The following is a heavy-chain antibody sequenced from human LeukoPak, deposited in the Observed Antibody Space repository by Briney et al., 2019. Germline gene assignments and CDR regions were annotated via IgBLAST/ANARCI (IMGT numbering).Heavy chain of an antibody. J-gene: IGHJ4*02. CDR3: AREVSQYYYGSGGFDY. V-gene: IGHV4-30-4*07. Sequence: SQTLSLTCTVSGGSISSGGYSWSWIRQPPGKGLEWIGYIYYSGSTYYNPSLKSRVTISVDTSKNQFSLKLSSVTAADTAVYYCAREVSQYYYGSGGFDYWGQGTLVTVSS. D-gene: IGHD3-10*01. CDR2: IYYSGST. CDR1: GGSISSGGYS.